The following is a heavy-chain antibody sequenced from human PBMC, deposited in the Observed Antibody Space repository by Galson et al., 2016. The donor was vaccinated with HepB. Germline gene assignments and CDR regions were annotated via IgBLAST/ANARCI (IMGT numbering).Heavy chain of an antibody. Sequence: SLRLSCAASGFTFSSYGMHWVRQAPGKGLEWVAVISYDGRSKYYADSVKGRFTISRDNSKKTVYLQMNSLRAEDTGVYYCAKDQGRRITLCGAVTSGGALDYWSQGALVTVSS. CDR1: GFTFSSYG. CDR2: ISYDGRSK. J-gene: IGHJ4*02. V-gene: IGHV3-30*18. CDR3: AKDQGRRITLCGAVTSGGALDY. D-gene: IGHD3-3*01.